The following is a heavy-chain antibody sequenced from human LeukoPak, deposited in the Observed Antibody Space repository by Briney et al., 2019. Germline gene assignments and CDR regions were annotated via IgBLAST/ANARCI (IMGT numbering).Heavy chain of an antibody. D-gene: IGHD5-18*01. V-gene: IGHV4-34*01. J-gene: IGHJ6*02. CDR2: INHSGSN. CDR3: ACSGYSYGWSSYYYYGMDV. CDR1: GGSYSGYY. Sequence: SETLSLTCPVYGGSYSGYYWSWIRPPPGKGLEWIGEINHSGSNNYNPSLKSRVTISVDTSKNQFSLKLSSVTAADTAVYYCACSGYSYGWSSYYYYGMDVWGQGTTVTVSS.